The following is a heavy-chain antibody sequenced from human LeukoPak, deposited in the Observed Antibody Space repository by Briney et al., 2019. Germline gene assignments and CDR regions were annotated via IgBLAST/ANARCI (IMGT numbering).Heavy chain of an antibody. Sequence: GGSLRLSCAASGFTFSSYAMHWVRQAPGKGLVWVSRVKSDGSSTSYADSVKGRFTISRDNAKNSLYLQMDSLRAEDTAVYYCASAWGGSWSYFYWGQGTLVTVSS. CDR3: ASAWGGSWSYFY. V-gene: IGHV3-74*01. CDR1: GFTFSSYA. D-gene: IGHD3-10*01. J-gene: IGHJ4*02. CDR2: VKSDGSST.